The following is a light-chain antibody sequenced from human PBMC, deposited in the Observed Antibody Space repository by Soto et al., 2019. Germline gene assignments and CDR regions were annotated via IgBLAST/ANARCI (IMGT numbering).Light chain of an antibody. J-gene: IGLJ2*01. CDR1: SRDVGGYSY. Sequence: QSALTQPASVSGSPGQSITISCTGTSRDVGGYSYVSWYQQHPGKAPKLMIYDVNNRPSGVSDRFSGSKSGNTASLTISGLQAEDESDYYCSSFTSYGTLVFGGGTKLTVL. CDR3: SSFTSYGTLV. V-gene: IGLV2-14*03. CDR2: DVN.